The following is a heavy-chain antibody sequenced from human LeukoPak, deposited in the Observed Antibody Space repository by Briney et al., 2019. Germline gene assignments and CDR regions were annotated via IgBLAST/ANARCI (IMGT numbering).Heavy chain of an antibody. CDR3: GRDKSEYDSSGRGDY. V-gene: IGHV3-74*03. D-gene: IGHD3-22*01. Sequence: GGSLRLSCAASGFTFSSYWMNWVRQAPGKGLVWVSRINGDGSYTKYADSVKGRFTISRDNAKNTLFLLMNSLSAEDTAVYFCGRDKSEYDSSGRGDYWGQGTLVTVSS. J-gene: IGHJ4*02. CDR2: INGDGSYT. CDR1: GFTFSSYW.